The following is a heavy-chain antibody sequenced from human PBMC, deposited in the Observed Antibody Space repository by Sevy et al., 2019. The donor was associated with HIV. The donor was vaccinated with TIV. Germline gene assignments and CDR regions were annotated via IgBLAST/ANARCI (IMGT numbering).Heavy chain of an antibody. CDR2: ISYDGSNK. D-gene: IGHD6-19*01. Sequence: GGSLRLSCAASGFTFSSYAMHWVRQAPGKGLEWVAVISYDGSNKYYANSVKGRFTISRDNSKNTLYLQMNSLRAEDTAVYYCARDLQQWLVRGNYFDYWGQGTLLTVSS. CDR3: ARDLQQWLVRGNYFDY. CDR1: GFTFSSYA. J-gene: IGHJ4*02. V-gene: IGHV3-30-3*01.